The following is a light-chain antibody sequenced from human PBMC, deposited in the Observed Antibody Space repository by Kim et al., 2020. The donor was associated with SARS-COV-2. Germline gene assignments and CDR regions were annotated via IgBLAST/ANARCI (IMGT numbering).Light chain of an antibody. CDR3: AAWDDSLNGLA. CDR2: TNN. CDR1: SSNIGSHT. V-gene: IGLV1-44*01. J-gene: IGLJ2*01. Sequence: QSVLTQPPSASGTPGQRITISCSGSSSNIGSHTVNWYQQLPGTAPKLLIYTNNQRPSGVPDRFSGSKSGTSASLAISGLQSEDEADYYCAAWDDSLNGLAFGGGTQLTVL.